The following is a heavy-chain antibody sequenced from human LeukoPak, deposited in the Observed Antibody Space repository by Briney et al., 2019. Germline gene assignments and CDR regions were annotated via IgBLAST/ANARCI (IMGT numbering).Heavy chain of an antibody. CDR2: IYYSGST. Sequence: SETLSLTCTVSGGSISSGDYYWSWIRQPPGKGLEWIGYIYYSGSTNYNPSLKSRVTISVDTSKSQFSLKLSSVTAADTAVYYCARVRLVATISGNEYYFDYWGQGTLVTVSS. D-gene: IGHD5-12*01. CDR1: GGSISSGDYY. J-gene: IGHJ4*02. CDR3: ARVRLVATISGNEYYFDY. V-gene: IGHV4-61*08.